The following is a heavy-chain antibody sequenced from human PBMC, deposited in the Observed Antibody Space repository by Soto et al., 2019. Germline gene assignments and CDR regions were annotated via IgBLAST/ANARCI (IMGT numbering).Heavy chain of an antibody. Sequence: PGGSLRLSCAASGFTFSSYAMSWVRQAPGKGLEWVAAISGSGGSTYYAASVKGRFTISRDNSKNPLYLQMNSLRAEDTAVYYCAKTDSSGWYWTFDYWGQGTLVTVSS. J-gene: IGHJ4*02. D-gene: IGHD6-19*01. CDR1: GFTFSSYA. CDR3: AKTDSSGWYWTFDY. V-gene: IGHV3-23*01. CDR2: ISGSGGST.